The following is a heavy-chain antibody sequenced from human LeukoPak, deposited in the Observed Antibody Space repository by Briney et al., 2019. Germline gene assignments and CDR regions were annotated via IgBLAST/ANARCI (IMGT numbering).Heavy chain of an antibody. J-gene: IGHJ6*03. V-gene: IGHV3-30*04. CDR3: AKDGGEYYDILTGYPRLYYMDV. D-gene: IGHD3-9*01. CDR1: GFTFSSYA. CDR2: ISYDGSNK. Sequence: GGSLRLSCAASGFTFSSYAMHWVRQAPGKGLEWVAVISYDGSNKYYADSVKGRFTISRDNSKNTLYLQMNSLRAEDTAVYYCAKDGGEYYDILTGYPRLYYMDVWGKGTTVTISS.